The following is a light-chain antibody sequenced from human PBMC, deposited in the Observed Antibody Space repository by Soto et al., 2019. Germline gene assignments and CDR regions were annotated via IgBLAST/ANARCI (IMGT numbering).Light chain of an antibody. CDR2: GAS. CDR3: QQYGGSPRT. CDR1: QSVSSSY. V-gene: IGKV3-20*01. Sequence: DIVVTLSPGTLSLSPGERATLYCRASQSVSSSYLAWYQQKRGQAPRLLIHGASSRATGIPDRFSGSGSGTDFTLTITRLEPEDFAVYYCQQYGGSPRTFGQGTKVDI. J-gene: IGKJ1*01.